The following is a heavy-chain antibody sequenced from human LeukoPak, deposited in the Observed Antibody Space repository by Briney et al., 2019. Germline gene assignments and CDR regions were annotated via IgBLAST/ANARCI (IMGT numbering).Heavy chain of an antibody. V-gene: IGHV3-20*01. CDR2: INWNGGST. CDR3: AREQTGYDSSGYPKDDAFDI. Sequence: GGSLRLSCVASGFTFDDYGMSWVRQAPGKGLEWVSGINWNGGSTGYADSVKGRFTISRDNAKNSLYLQMNSLRAEDTALYHCAREQTGYDSSGYPKDDAFDIWGQGTMVTVSS. J-gene: IGHJ3*02. D-gene: IGHD3-22*01. CDR1: GFTFDDYG.